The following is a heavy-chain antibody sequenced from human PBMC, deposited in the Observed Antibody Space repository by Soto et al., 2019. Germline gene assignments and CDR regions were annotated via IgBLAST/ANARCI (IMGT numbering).Heavy chain of an antibody. CDR1: GGSMNNYY. CDR3: LSEGDYSDSNCKPVFDY. V-gene: IGHV4-4*07. J-gene: IGHJ4*01. CDR2: IFGSGAT. D-gene: IGHD2-15*01. Sequence: QVQLQESGPGLVRPSETLSLTCTVSGGSMNNYYWSWFRQPAWQGLEWIGRIFGSGATYYNPSLKSRVSLSVDTSRSQFYLRLTSVTAADTALSYCLSEGDYSDSNCKPVFDYGGHGTLVSVSS.